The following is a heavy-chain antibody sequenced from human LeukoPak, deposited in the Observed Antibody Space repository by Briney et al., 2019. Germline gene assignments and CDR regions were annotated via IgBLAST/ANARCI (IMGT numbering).Heavy chain of an antibody. V-gene: IGHV3-30*02. Sequence: GGSLRLSCAASGFTFSSYGMHWVRQAPGKGLEWVAVIWYDGSNKYYADSVKGRFTISRYNSKNTLYLQMNSLRPEDTAVYYCAKDKSYFDSTGYRYFDYWGQETLVTVSS. D-gene: IGHD3-22*01. CDR3: AKDKSYFDSTGYRYFDY. CDR2: IWYDGSNK. CDR1: GFTFSSYG. J-gene: IGHJ4*02.